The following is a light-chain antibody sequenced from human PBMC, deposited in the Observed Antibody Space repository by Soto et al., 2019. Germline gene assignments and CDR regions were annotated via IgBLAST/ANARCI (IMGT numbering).Light chain of an antibody. CDR2: YDS. CDR3: QVWDSSSYV. Sequence: SYELTQPPSVSVAPGKTARITCGGNNIGSKSVHWYQQKPGQAPVLVIYYDSDRPSGIPERFSGSNSGNTATLTISRVEAGDEADYYCQVWDSSSYVFGTGT. J-gene: IGLJ1*01. CDR1: NIGSKS. V-gene: IGLV3-21*04.